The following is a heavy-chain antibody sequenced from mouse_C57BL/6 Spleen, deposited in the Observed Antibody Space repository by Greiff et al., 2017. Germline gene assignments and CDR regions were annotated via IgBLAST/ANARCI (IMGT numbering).Heavy chain of an antibody. D-gene: IGHD2-4*01. CDR3: ARRDYDYLAY. Sequence: QVQLQQSGAELVRPGTSVKVSCKASGYAFTNYLIEWVKQRPGQGLEWIGVINPGSGGTNYNEKFKGKATLTADKSSSTAYMQLSSLTSEDSAVYFCARRDYDYLAYWGQGTLVTVSA. J-gene: IGHJ3*01. CDR2: INPGSGGT. V-gene: IGHV1-54*01. CDR1: GYAFTNYL.